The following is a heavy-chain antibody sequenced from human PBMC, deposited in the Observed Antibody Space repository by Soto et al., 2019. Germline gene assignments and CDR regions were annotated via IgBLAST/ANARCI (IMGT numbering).Heavy chain of an antibody. J-gene: IGHJ5*02. CDR3: ARAKYYFDSGSHCFFDP. CDR1: YDSITNYY. V-gene: IGHV4-59*01. Sequence: VHLQESGPGLVKPSETLSLTCSVSYDSITNYYWSWIRQSPGKGLEWLGYITYSGTSNYNPSLKSRLTMSVDTSKNQFSLKLTSVTAADTAVYYCARAKYYFDSGSHCFFDPWGQGTLVTVSS. CDR2: ITYSGTS. D-gene: IGHD3-10*01.